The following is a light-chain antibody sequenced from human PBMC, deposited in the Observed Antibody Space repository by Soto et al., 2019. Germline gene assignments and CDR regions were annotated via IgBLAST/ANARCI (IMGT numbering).Light chain of an antibody. J-gene: IGKJ1*01. Sequence: EIVLTQSPGTLSLSPGERATLSCRASQSVSSSYLAWYQQKPGQAPRLLIYSASRRATGIPDRFTGSGSGTDFTLTINRVEPEDFAVYFCQQYAGSPRTFGQGTKVEIK. CDR1: QSVSSSY. CDR3: QQYAGSPRT. CDR2: SAS. V-gene: IGKV3-20*01.